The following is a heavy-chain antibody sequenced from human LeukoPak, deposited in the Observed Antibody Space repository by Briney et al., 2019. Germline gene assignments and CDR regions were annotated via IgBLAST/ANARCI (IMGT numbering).Heavy chain of an antibody. D-gene: IGHD3-10*01. V-gene: IGHV3-23*01. Sequence: GESLKISCAASGFTFSSYAMSWVRQAPGKGLEWVSAISGSGGSTYYADSVKGRFTISRDNSKNTLYLQMNSLRAEDTAVYYCAAYVLLWFGELLNAFDIWGQGTMVTVSS. J-gene: IGHJ3*02. CDR2: ISGSGGST. CDR1: GFTFSSYA. CDR3: AAYVLLWFGELLNAFDI.